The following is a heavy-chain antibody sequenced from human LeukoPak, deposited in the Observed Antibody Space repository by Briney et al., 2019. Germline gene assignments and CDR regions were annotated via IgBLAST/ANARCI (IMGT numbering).Heavy chain of an antibody. Sequence: SETLSLTCTVSGGSISSYYWSWIRQPPGKGLECIGYIYYSGSTNYNPSLKSRLTISVDTSKNQFSLKLTSVTAADTAVYYCARGRGSFDFLGQGTLVTVSS. J-gene: IGHJ4*02. V-gene: IGHV4-59*01. CDR2: IYYSGST. CDR1: GGSISSYY. D-gene: IGHD5-12*01. CDR3: ARGRGSFDF.